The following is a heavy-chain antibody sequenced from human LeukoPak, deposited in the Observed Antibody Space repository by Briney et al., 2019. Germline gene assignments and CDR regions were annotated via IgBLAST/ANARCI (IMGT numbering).Heavy chain of an antibody. Sequence: GESLNISCKGSGYTFTTYWIGWVRQMPGKGLEWMGIIYPGDSETRYSPSFRSQVTISADKSISTAYLQWSSLKASDTAMYYCARLWGAGHDNDYWGQGTPVTVSP. CDR2: IYPGDSET. CDR3: ARLWGAGHDNDY. J-gene: IGHJ4*02. D-gene: IGHD1-26*01. CDR1: GYTFTTYW. V-gene: IGHV5-51*01.